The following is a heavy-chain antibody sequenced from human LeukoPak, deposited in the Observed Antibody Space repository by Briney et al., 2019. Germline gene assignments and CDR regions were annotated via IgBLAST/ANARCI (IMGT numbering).Heavy chain of an antibody. CDR3: AKDDAWLQFGE. CDR1: GFTFSNHG. V-gene: IGHV3-23*01. J-gene: IGHJ4*02. CDR2: ISPSGDIT. D-gene: IGHD3-10*01. Sequence: GGSLRLSCAASGFTFSNHGMNWVRQAPGKGLEWVSGISPSGDITYYADSLKGRFTISRDNSKNTLYLEVISLTAEDTAVYYCAKDDAWLQFGEWSQGTLVTVSS.